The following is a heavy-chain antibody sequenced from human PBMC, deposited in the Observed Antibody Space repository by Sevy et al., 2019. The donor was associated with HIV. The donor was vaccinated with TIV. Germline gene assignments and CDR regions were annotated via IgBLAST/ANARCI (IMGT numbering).Heavy chain of an antibody. D-gene: IGHD2-2*01. CDR1: GLSVSNSY. Sequence: GGSLRLSCAASGLSVSNSYMSWVRQAPGKGLEWVSVIYSGSSTYYADSVKGRFSISRDNSKNTVYLQMNSLRADDSAVYYCAREYCTSTSCHYYFGMDVWGQGTTVTVSS. V-gene: IGHV3-53*01. CDR3: AREYCTSTSCHYYFGMDV. CDR2: IYSGSST. J-gene: IGHJ6*02.